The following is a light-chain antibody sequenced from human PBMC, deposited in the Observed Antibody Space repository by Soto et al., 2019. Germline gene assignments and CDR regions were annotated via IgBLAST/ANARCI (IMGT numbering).Light chain of an antibody. CDR2: EGS. Sequence: QSALTQPASVSGSPGQSITISCTGTSSDVGSYNFVSWYQQHPGKAPKLMIYEGSKRPSGVSNRFSGSKSGNTASLTISGLQAEDEADYYCCSYAGSSTFGVVFGGGTKSPS. V-gene: IGLV2-23*03. J-gene: IGLJ2*01. CDR3: CSYAGSSTFGVV. CDR1: SSDVGSYNF.